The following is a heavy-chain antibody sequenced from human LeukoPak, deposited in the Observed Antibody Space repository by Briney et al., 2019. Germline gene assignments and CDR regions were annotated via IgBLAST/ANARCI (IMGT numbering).Heavy chain of an antibody. J-gene: IGHJ3*02. CDR3: ARVRSGWYRNAFDI. D-gene: IGHD6-19*01. Sequence: GGSLRLSCAASGFTFDDYGMSWVRQAPGKGLEWVSGINWNGGSTGYADSVKGRFTISRDNAKNSLYLQMNSLRAEDTALYYCARVRSGWYRNAFDIWGQGTMVTVSS. CDR1: GFTFDDYG. V-gene: IGHV3-20*04. CDR2: INWNGGST.